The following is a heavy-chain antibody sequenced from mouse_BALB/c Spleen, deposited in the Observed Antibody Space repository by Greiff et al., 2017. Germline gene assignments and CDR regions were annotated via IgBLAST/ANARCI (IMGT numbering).Heavy chain of an antibody. D-gene: IGHD1-1*01. CDR2: ISYSGST. J-gene: IGHJ4*01. V-gene: IGHV3-2*02. Sequence: EVKLQESGPGLVKPSQSLSLTCTVTGYSITSDYAWTWIRQFPGNKLEWMGYISYSGSTSYNPSLKSRISITRDTSKNQFFLQLNSVTTEDTATYYCASWGPYYYGSHYYAMDYWGQGTSVTVSS. CDR1: GYSITSDYA. CDR3: ASWGPYYYGSHYYAMDY.